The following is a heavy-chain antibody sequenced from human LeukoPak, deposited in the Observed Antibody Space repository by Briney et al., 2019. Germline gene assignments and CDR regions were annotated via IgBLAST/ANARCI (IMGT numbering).Heavy chain of an antibody. CDR2: IYYSGRT. Sequence: PSETLSLTCSVSGGSISSYYWSWIRQPPGRGLEWIGYIYYSGRTSYNPSLKSRVTISVDTSKNQFSLRLSSVTAADTAVYYCARVQTANWETSVCDAFDMWGRGTMVTVSS. J-gene: IGHJ3*02. D-gene: IGHD7-27*01. CDR1: GGSISSYY. CDR3: ARVQTANWETSVCDAFDM. V-gene: IGHV4-59*01.